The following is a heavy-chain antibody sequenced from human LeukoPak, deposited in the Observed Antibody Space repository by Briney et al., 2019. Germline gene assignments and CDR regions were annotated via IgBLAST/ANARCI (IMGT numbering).Heavy chain of an antibody. CDR2: INHTGNT. CDR1: GGSFSGYY. CDR3: ARGKFDSNGYYPDY. V-gene: IGHV4-34*01. J-gene: IGHJ4*02. D-gene: IGHD3-22*01. Sequence: ASETLSLTCAVYGGSFSGYYWSWIRQPPGKGLEWTGEINHTGNTNYNPSLKSRVTISEDTSKNQFSLKLSSVTAADTAVYYCARGKFDSNGYYPDYWGQGTLVTVSS.